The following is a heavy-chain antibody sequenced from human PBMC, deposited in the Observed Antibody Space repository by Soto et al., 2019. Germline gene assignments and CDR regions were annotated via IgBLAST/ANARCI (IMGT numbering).Heavy chain of an antibody. CDR1: GGTFSSYA. CDR3: ARVVHFRRPYDYVWGSYHQYFDY. V-gene: IGHV1-69*13. D-gene: IGHD3-16*01. Sequence: ASVKVSCKASGGTFSSYAISWVRQAPGQGLEWMGGIIPIFGTANYAQKFQGRVTITADESTSTAYMELSSLRSEDTAVYYCARVVHFRRPYDYVWGSYHQYFDYWGQGTLVTVSS. CDR2: IIPIFGTA. J-gene: IGHJ4*02.